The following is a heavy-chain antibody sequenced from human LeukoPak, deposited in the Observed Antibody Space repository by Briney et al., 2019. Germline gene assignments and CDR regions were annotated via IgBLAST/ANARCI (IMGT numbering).Heavy chain of an antibody. D-gene: IGHD6-19*01. V-gene: IGHV4-34*01. CDR1: GGSFSGYY. J-gene: IGHJ4*02. CDR2: INHSGST. Sequence: SETLSLTCAVYGGSFSGYYWSWIRQPPGKGLEWIGEINHSGSTNYNPSLKSRVTISVDTSKNQFSLKLSSVTTADTAVYYCARERYSGGWANYFDYWGQGTLVTVSS. CDR3: ARERYSGGWANYFDY.